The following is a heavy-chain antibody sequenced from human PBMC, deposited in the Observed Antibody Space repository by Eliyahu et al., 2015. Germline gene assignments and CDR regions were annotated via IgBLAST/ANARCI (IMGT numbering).Heavy chain of an antibody. V-gene: IGHV1-18*01. Sequence: QVQLVQSGAEVKKPGASVKVSCKASGYTFTSYGISWVRQAPGQGLEWMGWISAYNGNTNYAQKLQGRVTMTTDTSTSTAYMELRSLRSDDTAVYYCAREGREYYYDSSGYYPGGPPRSHFDYWGQGTLVTVSS. CDR2: ISAYNGNT. J-gene: IGHJ4*02. CDR3: AREGREYYYDSSGYYPGGPPRSHFDY. D-gene: IGHD3-22*01. CDR1: GYTFTSYG.